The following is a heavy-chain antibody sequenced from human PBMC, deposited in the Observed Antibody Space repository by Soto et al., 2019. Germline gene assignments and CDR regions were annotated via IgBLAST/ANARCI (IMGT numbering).Heavy chain of an antibody. V-gene: IGHV3-15*01. J-gene: IGHJ4*02. CDR3: TTVLRWFGELSKVDY. CDR2: IKSNSDGGTA. CDR1: GFTFSNAW. Sequence: EVQLVESGGGLIKPGESLRLSCAASGFTFSNAWMGWVRQAPGKGLEWLGRIKSNSDGGTADYAASVKGRFTISRDDSKNTLYLHMNSLTSEDTAVYYCTTVLRWFGELSKVDYWGQGSLVTVSS. D-gene: IGHD3-10*01.